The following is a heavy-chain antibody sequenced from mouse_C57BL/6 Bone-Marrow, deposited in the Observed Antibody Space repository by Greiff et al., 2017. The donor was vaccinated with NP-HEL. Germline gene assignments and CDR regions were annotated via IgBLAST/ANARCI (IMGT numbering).Heavy chain of an antibody. D-gene: IGHD1-1*01. CDR2: INYDGSST. CDR1: GFTFSDYY. J-gene: IGHJ1*03. V-gene: IGHV5-16*01. CDR3: ARDQDYDGSSYVSRWYFDV. Sequence: EVKLVESEGGLVQPGSSMKLSCTASGFTFSDYYMAWVRQVPEKGLEWVANINYDGSSTYYLDSLKSRFIISRDNAKNILYLQMSSLKSEDTATYYCARDQDYDGSSYVSRWYFDVWGTGTTVTVSS.